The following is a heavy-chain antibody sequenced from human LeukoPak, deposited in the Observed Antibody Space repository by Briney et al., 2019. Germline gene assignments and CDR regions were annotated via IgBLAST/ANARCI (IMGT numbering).Heavy chain of an antibody. CDR3: VKVGPYDSSGYPPDY. V-gene: IGHV3-23*01. CDR1: GFTFSNYG. CDR2: ISGSGGST. D-gene: IGHD3-22*01. Sequence: GGSLRLSCAASGFTFSNYGMTWVRQAPGKGLEWVSAISGSGGSTYYADSVKGRFTISRDNSKNTLYLQMNSLRAEDTAVYYCVKVGPYDSSGYPPDYWGQGTLVTVSS. J-gene: IGHJ4*02.